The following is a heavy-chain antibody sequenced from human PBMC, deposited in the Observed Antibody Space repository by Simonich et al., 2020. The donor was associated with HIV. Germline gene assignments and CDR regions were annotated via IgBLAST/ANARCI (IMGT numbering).Heavy chain of an antibody. CDR1: GGSFSGYY. CDR2: INHSGIT. V-gene: IGHV4-34*01. Sequence: QVQLQQWGAGLLKPSETLSLTCAVYGGSFSGYYWSWIRHPPGKGLAWIGEINHSGITNYKSSLNSRATISVDKSKNQFSLKLSSVTAADTAIYYCARRDRELILYFDYWGQGNLVTVSS. CDR3: ARRDRELILYFDY. D-gene: IGHD3-3*01. J-gene: IGHJ4*02.